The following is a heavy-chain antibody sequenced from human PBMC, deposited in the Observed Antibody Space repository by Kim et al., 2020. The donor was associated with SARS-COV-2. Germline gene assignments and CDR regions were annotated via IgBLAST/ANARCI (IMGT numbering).Heavy chain of an antibody. V-gene: IGHV4-34*01. J-gene: IGHJ6*03. D-gene: IGHD3-10*01. CDR1: GEAFNVYY. Sequence: SETLSLTCAVYGEAFNVYYWSWIRQSPEKALEWIGEIKHTGSTNYNPSLKSRVTISVDAYKKQFSQKLTAVTAADTAVYYCARVDGYYGTLYIEYYYYGMDVWGEGTTVTVS. CDR2: IKHTGST. CDR3: ARVDGYYGTLYIEYYYYGMDV.